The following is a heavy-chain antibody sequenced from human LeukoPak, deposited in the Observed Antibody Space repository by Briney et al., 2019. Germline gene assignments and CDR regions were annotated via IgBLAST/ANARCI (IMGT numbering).Heavy chain of an antibody. CDR2: INHSGSI. CDR3: ASRDSTPGGYGMDV. V-gene: IGHV4-34*01. Sequence: SETLSLTCAVYGGSFSGYYWSWIRQPPGKGLEWIGEINHSGSIHYNPSLKSRVTISVDTSKNRFSLKLSSVTAADTAVYYCASRDSTPGGYGMDVWGQGTTVTVPS. D-gene: IGHD2-15*01. J-gene: IGHJ6*02. CDR1: GGSFSGYY.